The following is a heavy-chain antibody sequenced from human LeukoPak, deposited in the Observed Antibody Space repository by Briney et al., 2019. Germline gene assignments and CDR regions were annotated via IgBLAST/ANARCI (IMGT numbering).Heavy chain of an antibody. CDR1: GGSISNSTYC. Sequence: PSETPCLSCTVSGGSISNSTYCWGWVRQPPRKWLGWIGCMYYSGRPHSNPSLKTRASISGATSKKQLSLKLSSVPAADTAVYYCARQGISTTFGGVIPTWFDPWGERTRVTVSS. CDR2: MYYSGRP. V-gene: IGHV4-39*01. CDR3: ARQGISTTFGGVIPTWFDP. D-gene: IGHD3-16*02. J-gene: IGHJ5*02.